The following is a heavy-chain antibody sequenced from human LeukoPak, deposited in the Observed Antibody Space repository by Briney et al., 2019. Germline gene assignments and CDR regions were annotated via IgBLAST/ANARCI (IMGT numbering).Heavy chain of an antibody. CDR1: GGSFSGYY. D-gene: IGHD3-16*02. J-gene: IGHJ4*02. V-gene: IGHV4-34*01. CDR3: ARSHDHLWGNYPDY. Sequence: SETLSLTCAVYGGSFSGYYWSWIRQPPGKGLEWIGEINHSGSTNYNPSLKSRVTLSVDKSKNQFSLRLNSVTAADTAVYYCARSHDHLWGNYPDYWGQGTLVTVSS. CDR2: INHSGST.